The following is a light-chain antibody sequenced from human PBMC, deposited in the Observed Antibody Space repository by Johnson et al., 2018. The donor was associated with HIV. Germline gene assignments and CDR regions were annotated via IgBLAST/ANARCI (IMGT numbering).Light chain of an antibody. CDR2: DNN. J-gene: IGLJ1*01. V-gene: IGLV1-51*01. CDR3: GTWDSSLSAYV. Sequence: QSVLTQPPSVSVAPGQRFTISCSGSSSNIGNNYVSWYQQLPGTAPKLLIYDNNKRPSGIPDRFSGSKSGTSATLDITGLQTGDEADYFCGTWDSSLSAYVFGTGTKFNVL. CDR1: SSNIGNNY.